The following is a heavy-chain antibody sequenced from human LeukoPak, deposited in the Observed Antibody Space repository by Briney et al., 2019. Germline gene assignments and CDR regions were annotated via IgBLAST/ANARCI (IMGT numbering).Heavy chain of an antibody. J-gene: IGHJ4*02. CDR1: GFIFRSYG. Sequence: PGGSLRLSCAASGFIFRSYGMHWVRQAPGKGLEWVAVIWYDGSNDNYADSVKGRFTISRDNSKNTLYLQMSSLRAEDTAVYYCATQGGYWGQGTLVTVSS. D-gene: IGHD3-16*01. CDR3: ATQGGY. V-gene: IGHV3-33*01. CDR2: IWYDGSND.